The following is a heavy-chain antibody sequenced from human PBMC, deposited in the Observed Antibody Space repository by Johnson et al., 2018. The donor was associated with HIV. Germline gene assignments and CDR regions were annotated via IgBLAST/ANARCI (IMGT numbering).Heavy chain of an antibody. J-gene: IGHJ3*02. CDR3: ARGRRGIAVAFDAFDI. D-gene: IGHD6-13*01. CDR1: GFTFDDYG. Sequence: VQLVESGGGVVRPGGSLRLSCAASGFTFDDYGMSWVRQGPGKGLEWVSGVNWNGGSTGYADSVKGRFTISRDNAKNSLYLQMNSLRAEDRAVYYCARGRRGIAVAFDAFDIWGQGTMVTVSS. V-gene: IGHV3-20*04. CDR2: VNWNGGST.